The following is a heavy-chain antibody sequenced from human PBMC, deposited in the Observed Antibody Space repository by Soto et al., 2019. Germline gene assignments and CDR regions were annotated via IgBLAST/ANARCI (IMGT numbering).Heavy chain of an antibody. CDR1: GYTFTNYG. CDR2: ISPYNGNT. CDR3: ARDGDRCTSTRCSPWPDNHFDL. D-gene: IGHD2-2*01. V-gene: IGHV1-18*01. J-gene: IGHJ2*01. Sequence: GASVKVSCKASGYTFTNYGISWVRQAPRQGLEWMGWISPYNGNTKYPQKLQGRVTMTTDTTTRTSYMELRSLRSDDTAVYFCARDGDRCTSTRCSPWPDNHFDLWGRGTLVTVSS.